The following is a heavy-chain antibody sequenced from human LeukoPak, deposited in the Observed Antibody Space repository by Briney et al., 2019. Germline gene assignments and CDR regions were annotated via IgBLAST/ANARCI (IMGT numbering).Heavy chain of an antibody. Sequence: GASVKVSCKASGYTFTSYGISWVRQAPGQGLEWMGWISAYNGNTNYAQKLQGRVTMTTDTSTSTAYMELRSLRSDDTAVYYCARSVLLWFGEPSLYYFDYWGQGTLVTVSS. J-gene: IGHJ4*02. CDR3: ARSVLLWFGEPSLYYFDY. V-gene: IGHV1-18*01. CDR2: ISAYNGNT. D-gene: IGHD3-10*01. CDR1: GYTFTSYG.